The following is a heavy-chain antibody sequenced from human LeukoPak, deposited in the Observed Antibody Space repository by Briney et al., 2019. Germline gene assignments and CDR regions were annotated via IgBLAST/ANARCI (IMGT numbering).Heavy chain of an antibody. CDR3: ARHTPSPNTIFGVKTREDWFDP. J-gene: IGHJ5*02. V-gene: IGHV4-59*08. D-gene: IGHD3-3*01. CDR2: IYYSGST. CDR1: GGSISSYY. Sequence: PETLSLTCTVSGGSISSYYWSWIRQPPGKGLEWIGYIYYSGSTNYNPSLKSRVTISVDTSKNQFSLKLSSVTDADTAVYYCARHTPSPNTIFGVKTREDWFDPWGQGTLVTVSS.